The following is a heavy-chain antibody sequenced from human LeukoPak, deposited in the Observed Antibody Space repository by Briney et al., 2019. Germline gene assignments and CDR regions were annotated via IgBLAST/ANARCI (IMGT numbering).Heavy chain of an antibody. Sequence: GGSLRLSCAASGFIFSSFWMSWVRQAPGKGLEWVANIKQDGSEKYYVDSVKGRFTISRDNAKNSLYLQMNSLGAEDTAVYYCARGGLHDYGDYWGQGTLVTVSS. D-gene: IGHD5-24*01. CDR1: GFIFSSFW. CDR3: ARGGLHDYGDY. V-gene: IGHV3-7*01. CDR2: IKQDGSEK. J-gene: IGHJ4*02.